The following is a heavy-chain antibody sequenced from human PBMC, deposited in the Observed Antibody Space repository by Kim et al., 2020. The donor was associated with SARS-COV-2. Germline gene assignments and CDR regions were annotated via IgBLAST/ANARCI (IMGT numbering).Heavy chain of an antibody. CDR2: T. V-gene: IGHV4-59*01. D-gene: IGHD3-10*01. CDR3: ARSPGYYFDY. Sequence: TNPNPSLKSRVTRSVATSKNQYSLKLSSVSAADTAVYYGARSPGYYFDYWGQGTLVTVSS. J-gene: IGHJ4*02.